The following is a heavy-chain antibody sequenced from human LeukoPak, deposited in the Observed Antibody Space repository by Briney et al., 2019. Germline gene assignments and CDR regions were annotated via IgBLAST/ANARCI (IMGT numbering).Heavy chain of an antibody. Sequence: PSETLSLTCTVFGGSTRGYYWSWIRQPPGKGLEWIGYIYYSGSTNYNPSLKSRVTISVDTSKNQFSLKLSSVTAADTAVYYCARAGGPLYNWNDSRFDYWGQGTLVTVSS. D-gene: IGHD1-20*01. J-gene: IGHJ4*02. CDR3: ARAGGPLYNWNDSRFDY. CDR1: GGSTRGYY. V-gene: IGHV4-59*01. CDR2: IYYSGST.